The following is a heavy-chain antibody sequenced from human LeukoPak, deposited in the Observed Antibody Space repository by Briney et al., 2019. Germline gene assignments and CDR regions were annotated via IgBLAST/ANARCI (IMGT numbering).Heavy chain of an antibody. Sequence: SETLSLTCTVSGGSISSYYWSWIRQPPGRGLEWIGYIYYSGSTNYNPSLKSRVTISVDTSKNQFSLKLSSVTAADTAVYYCARVGSVAAAGTIHWYFDLWGRGTLVTVSS. CDR2: IYYSGST. J-gene: IGHJ2*01. D-gene: IGHD6-13*01. V-gene: IGHV4-59*01. CDR3: ARVGSVAAAGTIHWYFDL. CDR1: GGSISSYY.